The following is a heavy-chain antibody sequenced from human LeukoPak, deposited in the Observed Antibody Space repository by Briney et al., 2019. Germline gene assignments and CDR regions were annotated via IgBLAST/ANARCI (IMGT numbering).Heavy chain of an antibody. CDR1: GYSFTSYW. J-gene: IGHJ4*02. D-gene: IGHD5-12*01. CDR3: VRRAATTPHPYFDY. V-gene: IGHV5-51*01. Sequence: GESLKISCKGSGYSFTSYWIGWVRQMPGKGLEWMGIIYPADSDTTYSPSFQGQVTISANKSITTAYLQWSSLKASDTAIYYCVRRAATTPHPYFDYWGQGTLVTVSS. CDR2: IYPADSDT.